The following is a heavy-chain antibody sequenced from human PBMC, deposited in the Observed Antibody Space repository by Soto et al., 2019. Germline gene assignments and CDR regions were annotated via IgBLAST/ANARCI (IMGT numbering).Heavy chain of an antibody. V-gene: IGHV1-69*12. CDR3: ARGRDIVLVPAALDFDY. Sequence: QVQLVQSGAAVKKPGSSVKVSCKASGGTFSSYAISWVRQAPGQGLEWMGGIIPIFGTANYAQKFQGRVTITADESTSTAYMELSSLRSEDTAVYYCARGRDIVLVPAALDFDYWGQGTLVTVSS. J-gene: IGHJ4*02. D-gene: IGHD2-2*01. CDR2: IIPIFGTA. CDR1: GGTFSSYA.